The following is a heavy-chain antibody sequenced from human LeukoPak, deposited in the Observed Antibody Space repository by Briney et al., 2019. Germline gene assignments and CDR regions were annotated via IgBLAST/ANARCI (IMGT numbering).Heavy chain of an antibody. J-gene: IGHJ5*02. V-gene: IGHV3-11*04. CDR2: ISSSGSTI. CDR3: ARDANGDYGYWFDP. CDR1: GFTFSDYY. D-gene: IGHD4-17*01. Sequence: GGSLRLSCAASGFTFSDYYMSWFRQAPGKGLEWVSYISSSGSTIYYADSVKGRFTISRDNAKNSLYLQMNSLRAEDTAVYYCARDANGDYGYWFDPWGQGTLVTVSS.